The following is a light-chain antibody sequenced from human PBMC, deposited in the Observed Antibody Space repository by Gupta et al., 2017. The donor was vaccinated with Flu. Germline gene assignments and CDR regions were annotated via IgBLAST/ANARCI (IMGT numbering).Light chain of an antibody. V-gene: IGKV3-20*01. Sequence: IVLTQSPGSLSLSPGEGVTLSCRASQTVADSFLAWYQQQPGQAPRLLIYGASTRAPGIPDRFSGGGSGTTFTLTITRLEPEDFAVYYCQLYGSSPAFTFGQGTKLDIK. J-gene: IGKJ2*01. CDR3: QLYGSSPAFT. CDR2: GAS. CDR1: QTVADSF.